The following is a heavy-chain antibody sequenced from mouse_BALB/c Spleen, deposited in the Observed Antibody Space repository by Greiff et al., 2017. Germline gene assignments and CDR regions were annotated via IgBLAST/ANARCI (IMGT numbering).Heavy chain of an antibody. J-gene: IGHJ4*01. V-gene: IGHV1-67*01. Sequence: VQLQQSGAELVRPGVSVKISCKASGYTFTDYAMHWVKQSHAKSLEWIGVISTYYGDASYNQKFKGKATMTVDKSSSTAYMQLDRLTSEDSAIYYCVNVDYGYCCSAMDYWGQGTSVTVSS. CDR2: ISTYYGDA. CDR3: VNVDYGYCCSAMDY. CDR1: GYTFTDYA. D-gene: IGHD1-2*01.